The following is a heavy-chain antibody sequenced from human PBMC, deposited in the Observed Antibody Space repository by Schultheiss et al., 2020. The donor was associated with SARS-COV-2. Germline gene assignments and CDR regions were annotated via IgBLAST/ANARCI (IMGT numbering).Heavy chain of an antibody. J-gene: IGHJ4*02. V-gene: IGHV1-8*01. CDR1: GYTFTSYD. Sequence: ASVKVSCKASGYTFTSYDINWVRQATGQGLEWMGWMNPNSGNTGYAQKFQGRVTMTRNTSISTAYMELSSLRSEDTAVYYCARGTWELGKFDYWGQGTLVTVSS. CDR2: MNPNSGNT. D-gene: IGHD1-26*01. CDR3: ARGTWELGKFDY.